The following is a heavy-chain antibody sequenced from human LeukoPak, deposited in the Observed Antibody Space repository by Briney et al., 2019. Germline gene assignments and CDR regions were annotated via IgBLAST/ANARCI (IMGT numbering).Heavy chain of an antibody. CDR3: AREGVIWFAEPDYYYYGMDV. CDR2: ISSSGSTI. D-gene: IGHD3-10*01. CDR1: VFTYSDYY. V-gene: IGHV3-11*01. Sequence: GGPLTLPCTASVFTYSDYYKRWLRHARGEALEWVSYISSSGSTIYSADSMKGRYTISRDNAKNSLYLQMNSLRAEDTAVYYCAREGVIWFAEPDYYYYGMDVWGQGTTVTASS. J-gene: IGHJ6*02.